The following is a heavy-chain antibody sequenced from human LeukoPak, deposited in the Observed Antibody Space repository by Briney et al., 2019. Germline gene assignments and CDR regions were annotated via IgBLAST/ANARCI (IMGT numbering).Heavy chain of an antibody. V-gene: IGHV5-51*01. CDR1: GYSFSTYW. CDR2: IYPGDSDT. J-gene: IGHJ4*02. D-gene: IGHD5-24*01. CDR3: ARRGRDGYNQYHLDY. Sequence: GESLKISCKGSGYSFSTYWIGWVRQMPGKGLEGMGIIYPGDSDTTYSPSFQGQVTMSADKSISTAYLQWSSLKASDTAIYYCARRGRDGYNQYHLDYWGQGTLVTVSS.